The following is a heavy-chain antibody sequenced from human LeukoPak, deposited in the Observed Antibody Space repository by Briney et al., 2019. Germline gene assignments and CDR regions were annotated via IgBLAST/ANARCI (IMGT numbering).Heavy chain of an antibody. J-gene: IGHJ4*02. Sequence: GRSLRLSCAASGFTFSSYGMHWVRQAPGKGLEWVAVISYDGSNKYYADSVKGRFTISRGNSKNTLYLQMNSLRAEDTAVYYCAKDRGNWNYGSYFDYWGQGTLVTVSS. CDR2: ISYDGSNK. CDR3: AKDRGNWNYGSYFDY. CDR1: GFTFSSYG. D-gene: IGHD1-7*01. V-gene: IGHV3-30*18.